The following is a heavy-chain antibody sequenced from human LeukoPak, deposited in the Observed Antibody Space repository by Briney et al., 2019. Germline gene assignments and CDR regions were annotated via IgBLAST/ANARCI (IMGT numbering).Heavy chain of an antibody. CDR2: ISNSDDST. V-gene: IGHV3-23*01. CDR3: ARVASYAFDI. CDR1: GFAFSSYA. Sequence: PGGSLRLSCAASGFAFSSYAMSWVRQAPGKGLEWVSTISNSDDSTYYADSVKGRFTISRDNSENTLYLQMNSLRAEDTAVYYCARVASYAFDIWGQGTMVTVSS. D-gene: IGHD6-6*01. J-gene: IGHJ3*02.